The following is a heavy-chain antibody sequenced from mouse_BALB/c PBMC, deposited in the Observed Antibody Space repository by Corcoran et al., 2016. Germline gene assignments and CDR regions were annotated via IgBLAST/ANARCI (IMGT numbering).Heavy chain of an antibody. D-gene: IGHD4-1*01. CDR1: GFNIKDTY. V-gene: IGHV14-3*02. CDR3: ANWDWYFDV. Sequence: EVQLQQSGAELVKPGASVKLSCTASGFNIKDTYMHWVKQRPEQGLEWIGRIDPAHGNTKYDPKFQGKATITAATSSNTAYLQLSSLTSEDTAVYYCANWDWYFDVWGAGTTVTVSS. CDR2: IDPAHGNT. J-gene: IGHJ1*01.